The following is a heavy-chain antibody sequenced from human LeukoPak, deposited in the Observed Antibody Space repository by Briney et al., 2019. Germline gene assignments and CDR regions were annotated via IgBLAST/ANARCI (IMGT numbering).Heavy chain of an antibody. D-gene: IGHD4-11*01. CDR3: ARGGRGDYRNEYYFDY. CDR1: GGSFSGYY. Sequence: SETLSLTCAVYGGSFSGYYWSWIRQPPGKGLEWIGEINHSRSTNYNPSLKSRVTISVDTSKNQFSLKLSSVTAADTAVYYCARGGRGDYRNEYYFDYWGQGTLVTVSS. CDR2: INHSRST. V-gene: IGHV4-34*01. J-gene: IGHJ4*02.